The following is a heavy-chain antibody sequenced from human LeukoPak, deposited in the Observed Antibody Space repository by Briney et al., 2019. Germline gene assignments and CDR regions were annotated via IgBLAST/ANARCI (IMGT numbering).Heavy chain of an antibody. CDR2: ISYDGSNK. V-gene: IGHV3-30*18. CDR3: AKDANYYDTYYYYYMDV. CDR1: GFTFSSYG. J-gene: IGHJ6*03. D-gene: IGHD3-22*01. Sequence: GRSLRLSCAASGFTFSSYGMHWVRQAPGKGLEWVAVISYDGSNKYYADSVKGRFTISRDNYKNSLYLQMNSLRAEDTAVYYCAKDANYYDTYYYYYMDVWGKGTTVTVSS.